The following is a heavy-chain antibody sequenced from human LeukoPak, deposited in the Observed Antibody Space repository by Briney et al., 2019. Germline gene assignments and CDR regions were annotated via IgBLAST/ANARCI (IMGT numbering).Heavy chain of an antibody. D-gene: IGHD5-18*01. CDR1: GFTFSSYS. J-gene: IGHJ4*02. CDR2: ISSSSSYI. CDR3: AREGYSYGYPIFDY. Sequence: GGSLRLSCAASGFTFSSYSMNWVRQAPGKGLEWVSSISSSSSYIYYADSVKGRFTISRDNAKNSLYLQMNGLRAEDTAVYYCAREGYSYGYPIFDYWGQGTLVTVSS. V-gene: IGHV3-21*01.